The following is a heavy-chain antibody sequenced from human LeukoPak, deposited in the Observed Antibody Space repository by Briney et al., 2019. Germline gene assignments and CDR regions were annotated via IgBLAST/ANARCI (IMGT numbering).Heavy chain of an antibody. CDR2: IYYSGST. J-gene: IGHJ6*02. CDR3: ARDSGVGYCSSTSCATRYGMDV. CDR1: GGSISSSSYY. V-gene: IGHV4-39*07. Sequence: SETLSLTCTVSGGSISSSSYYWGWIRQPPGKGLEWIGSIYYSGSTYYNPSLKSRVTISVDTSKNQFSLKLSSVTAADTAVYYCARDSGVGYCSSTSCATRYGMDVWAKGPRSPSP. D-gene: IGHD2-2*01.